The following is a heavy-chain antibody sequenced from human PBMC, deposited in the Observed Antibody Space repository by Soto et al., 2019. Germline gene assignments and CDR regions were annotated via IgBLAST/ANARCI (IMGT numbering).Heavy chain of an antibody. D-gene: IGHD3-10*02. V-gene: IGHV3-11*01. CDR1: GFTFSDYY. CDR3: ARSPIRLSSGTSYYMDV. Sequence: QVQLVESGGGLVKPGGSLRLSCVASGFTFSDYYITWLRQAPGEGLEWLSYISPTGRTISYADSVKGRFTISRDNAENSLSLQMNTLRVDATAVYYCARSPIRLSSGTSYYMDVWGKGTTVTVSS. CDR2: ISPTGRTI. J-gene: IGHJ6*03.